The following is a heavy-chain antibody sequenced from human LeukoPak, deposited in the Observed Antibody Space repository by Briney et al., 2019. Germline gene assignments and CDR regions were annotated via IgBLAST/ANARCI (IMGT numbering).Heavy chain of an antibody. Sequence: PSETLSLTCTVSGGSISSYYWSWIRQPPGKGLEWIGYIYYSGSTNNNPSLKSRVTISVDKSKNQFSLKLSSVTAADTAVYYCARISYGDYGFGAFDIWGQGTMVTVSS. CDR3: ARISYGDYGFGAFDI. J-gene: IGHJ3*02. CDR2: IYYSGST. CDR1: GGSISSYY. V-gene: IGHV4-59*08. D-gene: IGHD4-17*01.